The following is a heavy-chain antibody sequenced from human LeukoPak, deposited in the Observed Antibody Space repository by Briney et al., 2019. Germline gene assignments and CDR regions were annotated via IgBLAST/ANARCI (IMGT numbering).Heavy chain of an antibody. V-gene: IGHV1-46*01. Sequence: ASVKVSCKASGYTFASDYIHWVRQAPGQGLEWLGIVNPSGGRTTYGQNFQGRVTMTRDTSTSTVYMELSSLRSEDTAVYYCARGSRFLDYWGQGTLVTVSS. CDR1: GYTFASDY. CDR2: VNPSGGRT. J-gene: IGHJ4*02. CDR3: ARGSRFLDY. D-gene: IGHD3-3*01.